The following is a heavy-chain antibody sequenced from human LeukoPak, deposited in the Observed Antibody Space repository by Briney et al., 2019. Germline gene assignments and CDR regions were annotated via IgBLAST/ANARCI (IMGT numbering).Heavy chain of an antibody. D-gene: IGHD1-26*01. CDR1: GGSISSYY. V-gene: IGHV4-4*09. CDR2: IYTSGST. CDR3: ARHGTYGDYMDV. J-gene: IGHJ6*03. Sequence: SETLSLTCTVSGGSISSYYWSWIRPPPGKGLEWIGYIYTSGSTNYNPSLKSRVTISVDTSKNQFSLKLSSVTAADTAVYYCARHGTYGDYMDVWGKGTTVTVSS.